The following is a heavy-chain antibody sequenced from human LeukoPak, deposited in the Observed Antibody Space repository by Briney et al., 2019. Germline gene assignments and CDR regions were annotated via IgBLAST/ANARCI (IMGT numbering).Heavy chain of an antibody. Sequence: SGGSLRLSCAASGFTFSSYAMSWVRQAPGKGLEWVSGISGSGGTTTYADSVKGRFTISRDNSKNTLYLQMNSLRAEDTALYYCAKIPLWQQLPDDGVTRDSWGQGTLVTVSS. V-gene: IGHV3-23*01. D-gene: IGHD6-13*01. CDR2: ISGSGGTT. J-gene: IGHJ4*02. CDR3: AKIPLWQQLPDDGVTRDS. CDR1: GFTFSSYA.